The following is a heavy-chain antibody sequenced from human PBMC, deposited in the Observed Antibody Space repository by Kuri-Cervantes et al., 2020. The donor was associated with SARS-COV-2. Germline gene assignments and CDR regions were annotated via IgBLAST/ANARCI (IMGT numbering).Heavy chain of an antibody. CDR1: GYTFTDYY. Sequence: ASVKVSCKASGYTFTDYYMHWVRQAPGQGLEWMGWINPNSGGTNYAQKFQGWVTMTRDTSISKVYMELSRLRSDDTAVYYCARGGGFGGLMGMLRWRGGGHLDFWGQGTLVTVSS. J-gene: IGHJ4*02. D-gene: IGHD3-16*01. CDR3: ARGGGFGGLMGMLRWRGGGHLDF. V-gene: IGHV1-2*04. CDR2: INPNSGGT.